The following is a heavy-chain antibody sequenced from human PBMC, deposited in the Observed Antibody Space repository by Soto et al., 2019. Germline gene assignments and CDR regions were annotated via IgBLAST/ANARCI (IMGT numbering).Heavy chain of an antibody. D-gene: IGHD3-10*02. CDR1: GYTFSGHA. CDR3: GRDQSGTGYYVDWFDP. CDR2: INAGNSKT. J-gene: IGHJ5*02. Sequence: QVHFVQSGAEVKKPGASVKVSCKASGYTFSGHAIHWLRQAPGQRPEWLGWINAGNSKTYYSEKFEGRVTFTRDTVATTVNMELTSQTSEDTAVYYCGRDQSGTGYYVDWFDPWGQGTLVTVSS. V-gene: IGHV1-3*01.